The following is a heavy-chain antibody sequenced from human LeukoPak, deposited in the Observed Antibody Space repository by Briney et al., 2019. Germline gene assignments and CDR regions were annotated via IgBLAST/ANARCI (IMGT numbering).Heavy chain of an antibody. CDR3: AKDLLYGGNSDY. CDR1: GFTFRSSA. D-gene: IGHD4-23*01. Sequence: GGSLRLSCAASGFTFRSSAMSWVRQAPGKGVEWVSAVSGSGGSTYYAASVKGRFTISRDNSKNTLYLQMNSLRAEDTAVYYCAKDLLYGGNSDYWGQGTLVTVSS. J-gene: IGHJ4*02. CDR2: VSGSGGST. V-gene: IGHV3-23*01.